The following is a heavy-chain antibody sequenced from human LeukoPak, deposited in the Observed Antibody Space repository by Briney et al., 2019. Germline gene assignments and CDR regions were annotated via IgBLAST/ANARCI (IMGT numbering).Heavy chain of an antibody. J-gene: IGHJ4*02. CDR2: MNPNRGNT. D-gene: IGHD2-2*01. Sequence: ASVKVSCKASGYTFTSYDINWVRQATGQGLEWMGWMNPNRGNTGYAQKFQGRVTMTRNTSISTAYMELSSLRAEDTAVYYCAKSGYCSSTSCYYYYFDYWGQGTLVTVSS. CDR3: AKSGYCSSTSCYYYYFDY. V-gene: IGHV1-8*01. CDR1: GYTFTSYD.